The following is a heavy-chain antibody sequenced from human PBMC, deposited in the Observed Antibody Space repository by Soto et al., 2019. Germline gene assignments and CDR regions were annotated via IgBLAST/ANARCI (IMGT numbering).Heavy chain of an antibody. J-gene: IGHJ4*02. Sequence: QVQLVQSGAEVKKPGASVKVSCKASGYTFTSYGISWVRQAPGQGLEWMGWINPYNGNTNYAQKLQGRVTMTTDTSPNTAYIDRRSLRSDDTAVYYCARDWFGIDYWGQGTLVTVSS. CDR1: GYTFTSYG. V-gene: IGHV1-18*01. CDR2: INPYNGNT. CDR3: ARDWFGIDY. D-gene: IGHD3-16*01.